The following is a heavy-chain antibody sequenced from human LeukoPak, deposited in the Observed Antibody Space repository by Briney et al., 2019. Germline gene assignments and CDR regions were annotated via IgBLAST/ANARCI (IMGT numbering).Heavy chain of an antibody. V-gene: IGHV1-69*13. CDR2: IIPIFGTA. D-gene: IGHD3-10*01. CDR3: ARAHGSGLPKYYFDY. J-gene: IGHJ4*02. Sequence: GASVKVSCKASGGTFSSYAISWVRQAPGQGLEWMGGIIPIFGTANYAQKFQGRVTITADESTSTAYMELSSLRSEDTAVYYCARAHGSGLPKYYFDYWGQGTLVTVSS. CDR1: GGTFSSYA.